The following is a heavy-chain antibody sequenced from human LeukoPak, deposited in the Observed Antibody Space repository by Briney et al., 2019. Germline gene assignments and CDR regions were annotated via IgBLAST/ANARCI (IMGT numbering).Heavy chain of an antibody. CDR1: GFTFDDYA. CDR2: ISWNSGSI. J-gene: IGHJ6*02. D-gene: IGHD2-15*01. Sequence: PGGSLRLSCAASGFTFDDYAMHWVRQAPGKGLEWVSGISWNSGSIGYADSVKGRFTISRDNAKNSLYLQMNSLRAEDTALYYCAKDMGDHCSGGSCYSHDYYGMDVWGQGTTVTVSS. V-gene: IGHV3-9*01. CDR3: AKDMGDHCSGGSCYSHDYYGMDV.